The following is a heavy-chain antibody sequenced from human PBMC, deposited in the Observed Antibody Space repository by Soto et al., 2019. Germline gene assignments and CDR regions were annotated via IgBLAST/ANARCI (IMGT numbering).Heavy chain of an antibody. J-gene: IGHJ4*02. CDR1: GFRFSSCP. V-gene: IGHV3-23*01. CDR2: ISDSDDTT. CDR3: AKRTSHGDYDY. Sequence: EVQLLESGGGLVQPGGSLRLSCTASGFRFSSCPMGYFRQAPGKGLEWVSTISDSDDTTHYADSVKGRFTISRDNSKNTLFLQMNSLRAEDTAVYYCAKRTSHGDYDYWGQGTLVTVSS. D-gene: IGHD4-17*01.